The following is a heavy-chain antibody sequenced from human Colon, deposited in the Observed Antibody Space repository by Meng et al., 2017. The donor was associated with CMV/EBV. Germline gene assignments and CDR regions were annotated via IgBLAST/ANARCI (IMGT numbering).Heavy chain of an antibody. J-gene: IGHJ6*02. Sequence: ASVKVSCKSSGYGFADFYIHWVRRAPGHGLEWMGWINPKNGGTKYAQKFQGRVSLTTDTSISTAYMEMSRLTSDDTAVYYCARPRIRISGERIYYYYSMDVWGQGTTVTVSS. CDR3: ARPRIRISGERIYYYYSMDV. CDR1: GYGFADFY. CDR2: INPKNGGT. V-gene: IGHV1-2*02. D-gene: IGHD3-3*01.